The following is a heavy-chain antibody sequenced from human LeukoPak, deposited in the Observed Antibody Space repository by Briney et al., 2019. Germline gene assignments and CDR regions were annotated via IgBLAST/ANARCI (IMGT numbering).Heavy chain of an antibody. J-gene: IGHJ3*02. CDR2: INHSGST. CDR1: GGSISSSSYY. D-gene: IGHD3-9*01. Sequence: PSETLSLTCTVSGGSISSSSYYWGWIRQPPGKGLEWIGEINHSGSTNYNPSLKSRVTISVDTSKNQFSLKLSSVTAADTAVYYCARGRNMDVVLRYFDWLSRNAFDIWGQGTMVTVSS. V-gene: IGHV4-39*07. CDR3: ARGRNMDVVLRYFDWLSRNAFDI.